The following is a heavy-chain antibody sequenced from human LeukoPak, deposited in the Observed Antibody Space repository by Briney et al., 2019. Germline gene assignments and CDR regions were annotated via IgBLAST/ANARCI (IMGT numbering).Heavy chain of an antibody. Sequence: GGSLRLSCAASGFTFSSYSMNWVRQAPGKGLEWVSGINWNGGSTGYADSVKGRFTISRDNAKNSLYLQMNSLRAEDTALYHCARGPYYSSSWANWFDPWGQGTLVTVSS. CDR2: INWNGGST. CDR3: ARGPYYSSSWANWFDP. J-gene: IGHJ5*02. V-gene: IGHV3-20*01. D-gene: IGHD6-13*01. CDR1: GFTFSSYS.